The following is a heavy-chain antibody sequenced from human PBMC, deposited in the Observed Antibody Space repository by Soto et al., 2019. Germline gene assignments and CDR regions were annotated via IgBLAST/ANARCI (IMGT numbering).Heavy chain of an antibody. CDR3: ASRYSYGRHDYYYYGMDV. D-gene: IGHD5-18*01. V-gene: IGHV5-10-1*01. J-gene: IGHJ6*02. CDR1: GYSFTSYW. CDR2: IDPSDSYT. Sequence: RGESLKIPCKGSGYSFTSYWISWVRQMPGKGLEWMGRIDPSDSYTNYSPSFQGHVTISADESISTAYLQWSSLKASDTAMYYCASRYSYGRHDYYYYGMDVWGQGTPVTVSS.